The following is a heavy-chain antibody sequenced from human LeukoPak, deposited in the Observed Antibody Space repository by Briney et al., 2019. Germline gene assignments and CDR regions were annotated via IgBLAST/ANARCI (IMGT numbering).Heavy chain of an antibody. CDR2: IYPTGST. CDR3: ARAAEYSSGWYLFDY. J-gene: IGHJ4*02. D-gene: IGHD6-19*01. Sequence: PETLSLTCTVSGGSISSFYWTWIRQPAGKGLEWIGRIYPTGSTNYNPSLKSRVTMSVDTSKNQFSLKLSSVTAADTAMYYCARAAEYSSGWYLFDYWGQGTLVTVSA. V-gene: IGHV4-4*07. CDR1: GGSISSFY.